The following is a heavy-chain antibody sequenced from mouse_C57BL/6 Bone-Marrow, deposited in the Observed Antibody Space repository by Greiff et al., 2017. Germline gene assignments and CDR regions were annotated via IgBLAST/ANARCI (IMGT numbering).Heavy chain of an antibody. Sequence: VQLKESGAELVRPGASVKLSCTASGFNIKDDYMHWVKQRPEQGLEWIGWIDPENGDTEYASKFQGKATITADTSSNTAYLQLSSLTSEDTAVYDCTTRGSNYGGFFAYWGQGTLVTVSA. V-gene: IGHV14-4*01. CDR3: TTRGSNYGGFFAY. CDR2: IDPENGDT. J-gene: IGHJ3*01. CDR1: GFNIKDDY. D-gene: IGHD2-5*01.